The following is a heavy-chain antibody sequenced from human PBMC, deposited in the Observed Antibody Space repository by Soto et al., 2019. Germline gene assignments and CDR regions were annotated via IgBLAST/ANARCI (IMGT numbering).Heavy chain of an antibody. CDR3: ARFIGIAAAGSSFDY. V-gene: IGHV4-4*02. CDR1: GDSINSSHW. Sequence: PSETLSLTCAVSGDSINSSHWWSWVRQPPGKGLEWIGEINHSGSTNYNPSLKSRVTISVDTSKNQFSLKLSSVTAADTAVYYCARFIGIAAAGSSFDYWGQGTLVTVSS. CDR2: INHSGST. J-gene: IGHJ4*02. D-gene: IGHD6-13*01.